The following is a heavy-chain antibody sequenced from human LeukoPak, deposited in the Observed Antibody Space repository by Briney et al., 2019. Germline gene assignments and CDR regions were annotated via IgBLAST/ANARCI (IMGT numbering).Heavy chain of an antibody. J-gene: IGHJ5*02. CDR1: GFTISNNY. D-gene: IGHD3-22*01. CDR2: IYSGGNT. CDR3: ASFRYYDSSGYYLAALDP. V-gene: IGHV3-53*01. Sequence: PGGSLRLSCAASGFTISNNYMNWVRQAPGKGLEWVSVIYSGGNTYYADSVKGRFTISRDDSKNTLYLQMNSLRAEDTAVYYCASFRYYDSSGYYLAALDPWGQGTLVTVSS.